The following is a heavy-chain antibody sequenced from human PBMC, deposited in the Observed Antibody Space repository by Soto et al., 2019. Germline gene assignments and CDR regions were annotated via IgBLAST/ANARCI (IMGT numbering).Heavy chain of an antibody. CDR1: GGSISSSSYY. CDR3: ARRGGDY. CDR2: IYYSGST. V-gene: IGHV4-39*01. D-gene: IGHD3-10*01. Sequence: SETLSLTCTVSGGSISSSSYYWGWIRQPPGKGLEWIGSIYYSGSTYYNPSLKSRVTISVDTSKNQFSLKLSSVTAADTAVYYCARRGGDYWGQGTLVTVSS. J-gene: IGHJ4*02.